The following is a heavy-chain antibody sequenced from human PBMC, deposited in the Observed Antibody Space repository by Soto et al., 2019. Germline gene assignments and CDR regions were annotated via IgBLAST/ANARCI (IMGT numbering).Heavy chain of an antibody. J-gene: IGHJ3*02. CDR3: ARAGYYDYVWGSYRADAFDI. V-gene: IGHV4-31*03. CDR2: SYYSGST. CDR1: GGSISSGGYY. D-gene: IGHD3-16*02. Sequence: PSETLSLTCTVSGGSISSGGYYWSWIRQHTGKGLEWIGYSYYSGSTYYNPSLKSRVTISVDTSKNQFSLKRSFVTAADTAVYYCARAGYYDYVWGSYRADAFDIWGQGTMVTVSS.